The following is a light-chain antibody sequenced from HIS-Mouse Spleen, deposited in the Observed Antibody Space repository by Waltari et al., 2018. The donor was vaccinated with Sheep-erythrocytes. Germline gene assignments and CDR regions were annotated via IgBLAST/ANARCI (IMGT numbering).Light chain of an antibody. CDR3: CSYAGSSTAWV. J-gene: IGLJ3*02. CDR2: EGS. CDR1: SIDAACSHL. V-gene: IGLV2-23*01. Sequence: QSPRTQPPSLSVSPGQPTSTSCTATSIDAACSHLSSWYQQHPGKAPNLMIYEGSKRPSRVSNRFSGSNSGNTASLTISGRQAEDEADYYCCSYAGSSTAWVFGGGTKLTVL.